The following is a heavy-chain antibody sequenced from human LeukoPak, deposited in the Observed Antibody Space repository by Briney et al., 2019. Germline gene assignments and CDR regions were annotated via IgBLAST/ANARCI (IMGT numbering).Heavy chain of an antibody. D-gene: IGHD4/OR15-4a*01. Sequence: PGGSLRLSCAASGFTFSSYWMSWVRQAPGKGLEWVANIKQDGSEKYYVDSVKGRFTISRDNAKNSLYLQINSLRAEDTAVYYCATLPAPYGANFDYWGQGTLVTVSS. CDR2: IKQDGSEK. V-gene: IGHV3-7*01. CDR1: GFTFSSYW. CDR3: ATLPAPYGANFDY. J-gene: IGHJ4*02.